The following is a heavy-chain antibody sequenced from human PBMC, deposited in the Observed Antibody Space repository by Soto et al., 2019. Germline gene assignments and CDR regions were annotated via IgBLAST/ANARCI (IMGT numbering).Heavy chain of an antibody. D-gene: IGHD4-4*01. V-gene: IGHV3-23*01. CDR2: ISGSGGST. CDR1: GFTFSSYA. CDR3: AKDQDHTVHPTYYYGMDV. J-gene: IGHJ6*02. Sequence: EVQLLESGGGLVQPGGSLRLSCAASGFTFSSYAMSWVRQAPGKGLEWVSAISGSGGSTYYADSVKGRFTISRDNSKNTLYLQMNSLRAKDTAVYYCAKDQDHTVHPTYYYGMDVWGQGTTVTVSS.